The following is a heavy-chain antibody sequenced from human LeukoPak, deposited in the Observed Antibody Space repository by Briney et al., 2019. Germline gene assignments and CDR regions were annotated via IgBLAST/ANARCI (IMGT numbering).Heavy chain of an antibody. D-gene: IGHD2-2*01. J-gene: IGHJ4*02. Sequence: GESLKISCKGSGSSFTNYWIGWVRQMPGKGLEWMGIVYPGDSDTRYSPSFQGQVTISVDKSISTAYLQWSSLKASDAAMYYCARRQGCSSTSCPPDYWGQGTLVTVSP. CDR3: ARRQGCSSTSCPPDY. V-gene: IGHV5-51*01. CDR2: VYPGDSDT. CDR1: GSSFTNYW.